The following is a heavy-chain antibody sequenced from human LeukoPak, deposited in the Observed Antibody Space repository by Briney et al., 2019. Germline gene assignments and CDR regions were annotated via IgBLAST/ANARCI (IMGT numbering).Heavy chain of an antibody. CDR1: GGSFSGYY. CDR2: INHSGST. D-gene: IGHD3-16*01. J-gene: IGHJ4*02. CDR3: ARHHQTNGYYFDY. Sequence: KTSETLSLTCAVYGGSFSGYYWSWIRQPPGKGLEWIGEINHSGSTNYNPSLKSRVTISVDTSKNQFSLKLISVTAADTAMYYCARHHQTNGYYFDYWGQGALVAVSS. V-gene: IGHV4-34*01.